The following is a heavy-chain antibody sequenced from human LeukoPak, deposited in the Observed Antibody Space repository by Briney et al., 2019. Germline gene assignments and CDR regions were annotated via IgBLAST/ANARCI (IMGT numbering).Heavy chain of an antibody. Sequence: PGGSLRLSCAASGFTFSSYAMSWVRQAPGKGLEWVSAISGSGGSTYYADSVKGRFTISRDNSKNTLYLQMNRLRAEDTAVYYCAKDGSGGVFGMDVWGQGTTVTVSS. D-gene: IGHD2-15*01. CDR1: GFTFSSYA. J-gene: IGHJ6*02. V-gene: IGHV3-23*01. CDR2: ISGSGGST. CDR3: AKDGSGGVFGMDV.